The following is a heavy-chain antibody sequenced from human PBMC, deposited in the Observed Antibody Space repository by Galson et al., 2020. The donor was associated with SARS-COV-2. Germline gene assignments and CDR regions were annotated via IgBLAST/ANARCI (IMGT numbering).Heavy chain of an antibody. CDR1: GYTFTSYY. V-gene: IGHV1-46*01. D-gene: IGHD2-21*01. Sequence: ASVKVSCKASGYTFTSYYLHWVRQAPGQGLEWVGIINPRDDITAYAQKFQGRVTMTRDTSTSTVYMELSSLRPEDTAVYYCAREWGDTSSEVFDYWGRGSLVTVSS. CDR3: AREWGDTSSEVFDY. J-gene: IGHJ4*02. CDR2: INPRDDIT.